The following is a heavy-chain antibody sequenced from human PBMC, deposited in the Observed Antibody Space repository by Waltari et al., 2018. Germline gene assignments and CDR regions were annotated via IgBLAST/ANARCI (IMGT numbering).Heavy chain of an antibody. CDR3: ARAYNWNDFFDF. CDR2: IRGSGGGT. D-gene: IGHD1-1*01. Sequence: EVQLLESGGGLVQPGGSLRLSCAASGLTFINFGMSWVRQAPGEVLEWVSGIRGSGGGTYYADSVKGRFTISRDNSKNTLYLQMNSLRADDSAFYYCARAYNWNDFFDFWGLGTLVTVSS. J-gene: IGHJ4*02. V-gene: IGHV3-23*01. CDR1: GLTFINFG.